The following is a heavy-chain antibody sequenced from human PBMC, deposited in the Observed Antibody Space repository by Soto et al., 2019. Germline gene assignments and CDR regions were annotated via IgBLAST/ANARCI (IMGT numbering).Heavy chain of an antibody. CDR3: ARYGGTAVAGRFDS. J-gene: IGHJ4*02. CDR2: IYRGGST. Sequence: SETLSLTCIVSGGSISSYYWIWIRQPPGKGLEWIGYIYRGGSTTYNPSLQSRASISVDTSKNQFSLKLSSVTAADTAVYYCARYGGTAVAGRFDSWGQGTLVTVSS. CDR1: GGSISSYY. D-gene: IGHD6-19*01. V-gene: IGHV4-59*01.